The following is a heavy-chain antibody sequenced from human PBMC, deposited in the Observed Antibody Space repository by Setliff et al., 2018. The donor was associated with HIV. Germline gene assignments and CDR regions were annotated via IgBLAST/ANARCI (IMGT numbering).Heavy chain of an antibody. CDR2: IYTSGST. CDR1: GASIGSVNYY. D-gene: IGHD3-16*02. Sequence: SETLSLTCTVSGASIGSVNYYWSWIRQPAGKGLEWIGRIYTSGSTNYNPPLKNRLSISVDTSKNRFSLKQRPVTAAATAVDYCARETYDYVWWTYRYRPNHFDYWGQGTLVTVSS. CDR3: ARETYDYVWWTYRYRPNHFDY. J-gene: IGHJ4*01. V-gene: IGHV4-61*02.